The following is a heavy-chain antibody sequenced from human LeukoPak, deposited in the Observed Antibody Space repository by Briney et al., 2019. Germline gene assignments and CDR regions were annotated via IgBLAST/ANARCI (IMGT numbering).Heavy chain of an antibody. CDR1: GFTFSSYA. V-gene: IGHV3-30-3*01. CDR3: ARDGGSFFDY. D-gene: IGHD2-15*01. J-gene: IGHJ4*02. Sequence: GGSLRLSCAASGFTFSSYAMHWVRQAPGKGLEWVTVISYDGSNKYYADPVKGRFTISRDNSKNTLYLQMNSLRAEDTAVYYCARDGGSFFDYWGQGTLVTVSS. CDR2: ISYDGSNK.